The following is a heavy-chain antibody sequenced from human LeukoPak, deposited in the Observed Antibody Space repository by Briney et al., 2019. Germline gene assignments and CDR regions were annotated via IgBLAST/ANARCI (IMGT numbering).Heavy chain of an antibody. J-gene: IGHJ4*02. CDR3: ARESAAGPRYFDY. CDR2: ISSSGVTK. Sequence: PGGSLRLSCSASRVTFSNYEFHWVRQAPGKGLEWVSYISSSGVTKHYADSVKGRFTISRDNAENSLFLQMNSLRAEDTAVYYCARESAAGPRYFDYRGQGTLVTVSS. V-gene: IGHV3-48*03. D-gene: IGHD6-13*01. CDR1: RVTFSNYE.